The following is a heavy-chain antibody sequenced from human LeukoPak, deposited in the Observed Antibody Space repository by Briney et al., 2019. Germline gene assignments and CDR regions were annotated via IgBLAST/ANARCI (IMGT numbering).Heavy chain of an antibody. CDR2: FNPSDGRA. Sequence: ASVKVSCKASGYTFTSYYLHWVRQAPGQGLEWMGIFNPSDGRATYTQKFQGRVTMTRDTSTSTVYMDLSSLRSDDTAVYYCARQAVTTGWYFDYWGQGTLVAVPS. CDR1: GYTFTSYY. V-gene: IGHV1-46*01. D-gene: IGHD4-17*01. J-gene: IGHJ4*02. CDR3: ARQAVTTGWYFDY.